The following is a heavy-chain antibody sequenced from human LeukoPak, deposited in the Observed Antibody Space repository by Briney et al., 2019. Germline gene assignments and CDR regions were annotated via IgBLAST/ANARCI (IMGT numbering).Heavy chain of an antibody. CDR1: GGSISSYY. CDR3: ARVNRYCSSTSCYMGPYYYYYYGMDV. V-gene: IGHV4-59*12. Sequence: SETLSLTCTVSGGSISSYYWSWIRQPPGKGLEWIGYIYYSGSTNYNPSLKSRVTISVDTSKNQFSLKLSSVTAADTAVYYCARVNRYCSSTSCYMGPYYYYYYGMDVWGQGTTVTVSS. D-gene: IGHD2-2*02. J-gene: IGHJ6*02. CDR2: IYYSGST.